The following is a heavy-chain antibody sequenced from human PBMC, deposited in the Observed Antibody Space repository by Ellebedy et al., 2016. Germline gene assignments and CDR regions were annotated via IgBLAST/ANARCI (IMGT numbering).Heavy chain of an antibody. D-gene: IGHD2-8*01. V-gene: IGHV4-59*01. CDR1: GDTITRYY. Sequence: SETLSLTXTIFGDTITRYYWSWLRQAPGARLEWIGFAYYNGNAKYHPSLRGRVTISADSSRNQFSLKLSAVTAADTAVYYCARNRDNNGFYTRLDYWGQGALVTVSS. CDR3: ARNRDNNGFYTRLDY. J-gene: IGHJ4*02. CDR2: AYYNGNA.